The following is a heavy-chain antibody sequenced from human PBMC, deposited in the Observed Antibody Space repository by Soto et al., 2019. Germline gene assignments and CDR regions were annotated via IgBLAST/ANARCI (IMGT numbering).Heavy chain of an antibody. CDR3: ARRYCASDNCPLFYYFVDL. CDR2: IIPAFRSA. Sequence: SVKVSCKASGGTFNKFAFSWVRQAPGQGFEWMGGIIPAFRSANYAQRFRGRITITADEYTSTVYLYLNDLRSDDTAVYYCARRYCASDNCPLFYYFVDLWGLGTTVTVS. CDR1: GGTFNKFA. J-gene: IGHJ6*02. V-gene: IGHV1-69*13. D-gene: IGHD2-21*02.